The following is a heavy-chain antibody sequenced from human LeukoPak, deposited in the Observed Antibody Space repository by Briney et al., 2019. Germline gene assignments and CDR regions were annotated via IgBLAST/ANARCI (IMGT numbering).Heavy chain of an antibody. CDR1: GDSISSYY. V-gene: IGHV4-59*12. D-gene: IGHD2/OR15-2a*01. J-gene: IGHJ4*02. CDR2: IYYSGVT. CDR3: AREGIVRTYDQ. Sequence: PSETLSLTCTVSGDSISSYYWYWFRQPPGKELEWIACIYYSGVTHYNPSPKSRVTISLDTSKSQFSLRLSSVTAADTAVYYCAREGIVRTYDQWGQGTLVTVSS.